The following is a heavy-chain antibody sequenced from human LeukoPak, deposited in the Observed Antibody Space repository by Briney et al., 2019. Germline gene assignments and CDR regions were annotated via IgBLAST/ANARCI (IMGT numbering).Heavy chain of an antibody. CDR3: ATDDCGGSCYPHF. D-gene: IGHD2-21*02. CDR2: ISSGGTTK. CDR1: RFTFSSFG. J-gene: IGHJ4*02. V-gene: IGHV3-30*03. Sequence: GGSLRLSCAASRFTFSSFGMHWVRQAPGKGLEWVAVISSGGTTKYYADSVKGRFTISRDNSKNTLYLQMNSLRGEDAAVYFCATDDCGGSCYPHFWGQGTLVTVSS.